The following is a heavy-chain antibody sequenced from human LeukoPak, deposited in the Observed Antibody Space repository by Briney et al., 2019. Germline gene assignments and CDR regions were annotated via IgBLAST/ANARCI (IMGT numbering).Heavy chain of an antibody. CDR3: ARHLNGWLQPDYFNY. V-gene: IGHV5-51*01. CDR2: IYPGDSDI. CDR1: GYSFTSYW. J-gene: IGHJ4*02. Sequence: HGESLKISRKGSGYSFTSYWIGWVRQMPGKGLEWMGIIYPGDSDIRYSPSFQGQVTISADKSISTAYLQWSSLKASDTAMYYCARHLNGWLQPDYFNYGARGPRVTVSS. D-gene: IGHD5-24*01.